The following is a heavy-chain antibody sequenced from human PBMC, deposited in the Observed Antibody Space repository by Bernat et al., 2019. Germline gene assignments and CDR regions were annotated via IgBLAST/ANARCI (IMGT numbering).Heavy chain of an antibody. J-gene: IGHJ4*02. D-gene: IGHD3-16*02. CDR3: AREDDYIWGSYRYYYFDY. CDR2: ISSSSSTI. Sequence: EVQLVESGGGLVQPGGSLRLSCAASGFTFSSYSMNWVRQAPGKGLEWVSYISSSSSTIYYADDVKGRFTISRDNAKNSLYLQMNSLRDEDTAVYYCAREDDYIWGSYRYYYFDYWGQGTLVTVSS. V-gene: IGHV3-48*02. CDR1: GFTFSSYS.